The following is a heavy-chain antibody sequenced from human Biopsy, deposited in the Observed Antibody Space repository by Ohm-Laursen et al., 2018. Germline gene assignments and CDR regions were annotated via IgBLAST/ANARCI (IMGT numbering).Heavy chain of an antibody. CDR2: ISTYNGNT. J-gene: IGHJ4*02. V-gene: IGHV1-18*01. CDR1: GGTFSNYG. CDR3: AADINVWNVNY. D-gene: IGHD1-1*01. Sequence: SVKVSCKVPGGTFSNYGINWVRQAPGQGLEWLGWISTYNGNTNYAQNLQGRVTMTTDTPTSTAYMELSSLRSEDTAVYYCAADINVWNVNYWGQGTQVTVSS.